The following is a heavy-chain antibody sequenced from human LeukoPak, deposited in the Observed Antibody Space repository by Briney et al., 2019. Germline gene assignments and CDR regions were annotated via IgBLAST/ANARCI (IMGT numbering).Heavy chain of an antibody. CDR3: ARVVAAAIIDY. CDR2: IFYSGST. J-gene: IGHJ4*02. Sequence: SETLSLTCTVSSGSISTSNYYWGWVRQPPGKALEWIGNIFYSGSTYYSPSLKSRVTISVDTSKNQFPLKLSSVTAADTAVYYCARVVAAAIIDYWGQGTLVTVSS. V-gene: IGHV4-39*06. CDR1: SGSISTSNYY. D-gene: IGHD6-13*01.